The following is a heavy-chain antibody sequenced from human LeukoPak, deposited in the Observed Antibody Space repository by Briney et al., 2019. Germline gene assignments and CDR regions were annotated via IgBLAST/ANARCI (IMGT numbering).Heavy chain of an antibody. D-gene: IGHD3-22*01. CDR3: ARDWEHSRDC. CDR2: INEGGSAD. V-gene: IGHV3-7*01. J-gene: IGHJ4*02. Sequence: GGSLRLSCAASGFTFSSLWMSWVRQAPGKGLEWVANINEGGSADYYADSVGGRFTISRDNAKNSLHLQMNNLRAEDMAVYYCARDWEHSRDCWSQGTLVTVSS. CDR1: GFTFSSLW.